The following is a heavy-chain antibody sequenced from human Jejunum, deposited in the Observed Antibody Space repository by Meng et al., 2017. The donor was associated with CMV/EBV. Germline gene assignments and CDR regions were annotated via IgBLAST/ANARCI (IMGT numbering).Heavy chain of an antibody. CDR2: VRYTGNEI. D-gene: IGHD3-10*01. J-gene: IGHJ4*02. Sequence: FTFGIYGFHWVRPAPCRGLVWVAFVRYTGNEIFSIDSVRSRFTISKDSSNLYLQMDSLTTADTAVYYCAKDPYFFGSPSQPHYFDYWGQGTQVTVSS. V-gene: IGHV3-30*02. CDR3: AKDPYFFGSPSQPHYFDY. CDR1: FTFGIYG.